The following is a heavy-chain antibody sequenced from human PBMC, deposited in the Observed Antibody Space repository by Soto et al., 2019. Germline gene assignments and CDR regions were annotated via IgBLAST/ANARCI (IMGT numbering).Heavy chain of an antibody. CDR1: GGSFSGYY. CDR2: INHSGST. J-gene: IGHJ3*02. D-gene: IGHD4-17*01. Sequence: SETLSLTCAVYGGSFSGYYWSWIRQPPGKGLEWIGEINHSGSTNYNPSLKSRVTISVDTSKNQFSLKLSSVTAADTAVYYCARDRSLTTGTGRCAFDIWGQGTMVTVSS. V-gene: IGHV4-34*01. CDR3: ARDRSLTTGTGRCAFDI.